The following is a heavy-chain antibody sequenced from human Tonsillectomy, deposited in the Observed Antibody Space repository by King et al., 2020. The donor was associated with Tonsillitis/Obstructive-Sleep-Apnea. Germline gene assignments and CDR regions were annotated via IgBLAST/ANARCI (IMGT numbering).Heavy chain of an antibody. J-gene: IGHJ6*03. CDR2: INPSGGST. V-gene: IGHV1-46*01. Sequence: QLQLVQSGAEVKKPGASVKVSCKASGYTFTSYYMHGVRQAPGQGVAGMGIINPSGGSTSYAQKFQGRVTMTRDTSTSTVYMERSSLRSEDTAVYYCARDGDDYDFWRGDYYYYMDVWGKGTTVTVSS. CDR3: ARDGDDYDFWRGDYYYYMDV. CDR1: GYTFTSYY. D-gene: IGHD3-3*01.